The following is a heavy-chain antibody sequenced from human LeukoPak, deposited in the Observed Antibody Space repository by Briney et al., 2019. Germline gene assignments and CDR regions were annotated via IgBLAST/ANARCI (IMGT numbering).Heavy chain of an antibody. CDR3: ARVKLERGKSIWFDP. CDR1: GGSISSYY. Sequence: SETLSLTCTVSGGSISSYYWSWIRQPPGKGLEWIGYIYYGGSTNYNPSLKSRVTISVDTSKNQFSLKLSSVTAADTAVYYCARVKLERGKSIWFDPWGQGTLVTVSS. CDR2: IYYGGST. V-gene: IGHV4-59*01. D-gene: IGHD1-1*01. J-gene: IGHJ5*02.